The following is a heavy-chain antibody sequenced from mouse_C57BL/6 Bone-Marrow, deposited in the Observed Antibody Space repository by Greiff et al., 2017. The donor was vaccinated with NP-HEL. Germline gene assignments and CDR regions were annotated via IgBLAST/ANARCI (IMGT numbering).Heavy chain of an antibody. Sequence: VQLQQSGAELVKPGASVKISCKASGYAFSSYWMNWVKQRPGKGLEWIGQIYPGDGDTNYNGKFKGKATLTADKSSSTAYMQLSSLTSEDSAVYFCARIRWESSYYAMDYWGQGTSVTVSS. CDR1: GYAFSSYW. CDR3: ARIRWESSYYAMDY. D-gene: IGHD1-1*01. CDR2: IYPGDGDT. V-gene: IGHV1-80*01. J-gene: IGHJ4*01.